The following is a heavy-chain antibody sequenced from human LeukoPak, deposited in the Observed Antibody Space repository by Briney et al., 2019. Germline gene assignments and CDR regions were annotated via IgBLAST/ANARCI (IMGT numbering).Heavy chain of an antibody. J-gene: IGHJ4*02. Sequence: SETLSLTCAVSGGXISSGGYSWSWIRQPPGKGLEWIGYIYHSGSTYYNPSLKSRVTISVDTSKNQFSLKLSSVTAADTAVYYCARHFGYSYGYADYWGQGTLVTVSS. V-gene: IGHV4-30-2*03. D-gene: IGHD5-18*01. CDR2: IYHSGST. CDR3: ARHFGYSYGYADY. CDR1: GGXISSGGYS.